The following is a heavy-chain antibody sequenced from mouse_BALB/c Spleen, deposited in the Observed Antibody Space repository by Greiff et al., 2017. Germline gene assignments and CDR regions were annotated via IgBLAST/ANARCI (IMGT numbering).Heavy chain of an antibody. J-gene: IGHJ3*01. CDR2: ISSGGST. Sequence: EVKLMESGGGLVQPGGSLTLSCAASGFTFSSYAMSWVRQTPEKRLEWVASISSGGSTYYPDSVKGRFTISRDNARNILYLQMSSLRSEDTAMYYCARGDYDYDRFAYWGQGTLVTVSA. CDR1: GFTFSSYA. D-gene: IGHD2-4*01. CDR3: ARGDYDYDRFAY. V-gene: IGHV5-6-5*01.